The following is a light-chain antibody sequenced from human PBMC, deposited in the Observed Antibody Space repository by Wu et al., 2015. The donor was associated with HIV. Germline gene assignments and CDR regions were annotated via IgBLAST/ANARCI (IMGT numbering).Light chain of an antibody. CDR2: DAS. V-gene: IGKV3-11*01. CDR1: QSVASF. J-gene: IGKJ1*01. CDR3: LQSYSTLWT. Sequence: EIVLTQFPATLSLSPGERATLSCRASQSVASFLAWYQQKPGQAPRLLIYDASNRATGIPARFSGSGSGTDFTLTISSLQPEDFATYYCLQSYSTLWTFGQGTKVEIK.